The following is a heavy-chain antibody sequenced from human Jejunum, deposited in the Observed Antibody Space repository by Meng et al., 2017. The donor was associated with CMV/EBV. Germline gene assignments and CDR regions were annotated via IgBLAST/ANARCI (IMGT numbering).Heavy chain of an antibody. J-gene: IGHJ4*02. V-gene: IGHV4-4*01. Sequence: LSLTCVVSGGSLIGTNWWNWVRQPPGGGLEWIGEIFHSGATNLNPSLKSRVTISIDNSKNQFPLKLTSVTAADTAVYFCGDPPAGYWGQGVLVTVSS. CDR1: GGSLIGTNW. CDR3: GDPPAGY. CDR2: IFHSGAT.